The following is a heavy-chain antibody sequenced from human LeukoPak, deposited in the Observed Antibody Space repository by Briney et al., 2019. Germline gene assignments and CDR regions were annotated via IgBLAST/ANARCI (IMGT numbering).Heavy chain of an antibody. CDR1: GFTFYKNG. CDR3: TKENSTSDLVIWFDS. Sequence: GGSLRLSCAASGFTFYKNGMSWVRQAPGKGLEWVASSSAGSTYYADSVEGRFTISRDNFKDTLYLEMNSLRAEDTATYYCTKENSTSDLVIWFDSWGQGTPVTVSS. D-gene: IGHD2/OR15-2a*01. J-gene: IGHJ5*01. V-gene: IGHV3-23*01. CDR2: SSAGST.